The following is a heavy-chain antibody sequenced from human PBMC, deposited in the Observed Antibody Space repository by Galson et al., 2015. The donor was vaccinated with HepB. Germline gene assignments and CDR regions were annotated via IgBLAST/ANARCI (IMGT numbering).Heavy chain of an antibody. CDR1: GGSFSDFY. D-gene: IGHD2-21*01. CDR2: ISHRGSR. V-gene: IGHV4-34*01. CDR3: ARGGGHCGTSPCHPFDF. J-gene: IGHJ5*01. Sequence: SETLSLTCAVYGGSFSDFYWGWIRQPPGNRLEWIGQISHRGSRTYNPSLKSRVTISLDTSKNQFSLELTSITAADTAVYYCARGGGHCGTSPCHPFDFWGQGTLVTVSS.